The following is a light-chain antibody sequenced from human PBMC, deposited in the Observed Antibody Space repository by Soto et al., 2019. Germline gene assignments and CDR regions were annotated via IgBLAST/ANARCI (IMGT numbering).Light chain of an antibody. CDR3: QQYGSSLLIT. V-gene: IGKV3-20*01. Sequence: EIVMTQSPATLSVSPGERATLSCRASRSVTTRLAWYQRKPGQGPRLLIFRASTRATGISDRFSGSGSGTDFTLTISRLEPEDFAVFYCQQYGSSLLITFGQGTRLEIK. CDR2: RAS. CDR1: RSVTTR. J-gene: IGKJ5*01.